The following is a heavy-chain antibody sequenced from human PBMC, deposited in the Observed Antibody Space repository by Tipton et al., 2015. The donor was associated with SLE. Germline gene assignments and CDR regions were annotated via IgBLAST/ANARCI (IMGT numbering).Heavy chain of an antibody. CDR2: IYYSGST. CDR1: GGSISSSSYY. V-gene: IGHV4-61*01. CDR3: ARGVGYYDSSGLDY. J-gene: IGHJ4*02. Sequence: TLSLTCTVSGGSISSSSYYWSWIRQPPGKGLEWIGYIYYSGSTNYNPSLKSRVTISVDTSKNQFSLKLSSVTAADTAVYYCARGVGYYDSSGLDYWGQGTLVTVSS. D-gene: IGHD3-22*01.